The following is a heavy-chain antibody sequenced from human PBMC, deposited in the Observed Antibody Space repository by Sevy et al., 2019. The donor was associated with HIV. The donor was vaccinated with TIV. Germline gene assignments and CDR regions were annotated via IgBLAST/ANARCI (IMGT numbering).Heavy chain of an antibody. Sequence: ASVKVSCKASGGTFSNYAISWVRQAPGQGLEWMGGFIPMFDTANYAQKFQGKVTLTADGSTTTAYMELSSLRSDGTAVYYCAGSYFDSSGYSPLYYYGMDVWGQGTTVTVSS. D-gene: IGHD3-22*01. J-gene: IGHJ6*02. CDR2: FIPMFDTA. CDR3: AGSYFDSSGYSPLYYYGMDV. CDR1: GGTFSNYA. V-gene: IGHV1-69*13.